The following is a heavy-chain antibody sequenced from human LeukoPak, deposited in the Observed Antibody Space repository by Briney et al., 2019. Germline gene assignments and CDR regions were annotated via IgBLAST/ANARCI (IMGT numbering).Heavy chain of an antibody. Sequence: SETLSLTCTVSGGSLIRTDYYWGWIRQPPGKGLEWIGSVYHSGTTYFNPSLESQVSVSVDTSKSQFALRLSSVTAADTAVYYCARHYLGVLMVYASNWFDPWGQGTLVTVSS. CDR1: GGSLIRTDYY. J-gene: IGHJ5*02. D-gene: IGHD2-8*01. CDR2: VYHSGTT. CDR3: ARHYLGVLMVYASNWFDP. V-gene: IGHV4-39*01.